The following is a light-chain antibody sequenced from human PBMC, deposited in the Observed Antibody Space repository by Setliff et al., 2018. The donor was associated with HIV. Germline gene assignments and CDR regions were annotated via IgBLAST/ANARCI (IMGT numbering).Light chain of an antibody. Sequence: QSALTQPASVSGSPGQSITISCTGTGSDVATSKYVSWYQQHPGKAPKLTIYDIVTRPSGVSNRFSGPKSGGTASLTISGLQAEDEADYYCSIHRSRGYVFGSGTKVTVL. CDR1: GSDVATSKY. CDR2: DIV. J-gene: IGLJ1*01. CDR3: SIHRSRGYV. V-gene: IGLV2-14*03.